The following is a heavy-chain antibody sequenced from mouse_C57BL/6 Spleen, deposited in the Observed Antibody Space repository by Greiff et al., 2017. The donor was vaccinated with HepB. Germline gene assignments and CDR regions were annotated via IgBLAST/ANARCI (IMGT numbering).Heavy chain of an antibody. V-gene: IGHV1-64*01. D-gene: IGHD1-1*01. CDR1: GYTFTSYW. CDR3: ARGGTTVVDAMDY. Sequence: QVQLQQPGAELVKPGASVKLSCKASGYTFTSYWMHWVKQRPGQGLEWIGMIHPNSGSTNYNEKFKSKAPLTVDKSTSTAYMQLSSLTSEDSAVYYCARGGTTVVDAMDYWGQGTSVTVSS. J-gene: IGHJ4*01. CDR2: IHPNSGST.